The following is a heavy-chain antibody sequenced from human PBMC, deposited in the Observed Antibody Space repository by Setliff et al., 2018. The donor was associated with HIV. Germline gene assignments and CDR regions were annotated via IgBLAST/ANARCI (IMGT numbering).Heavy chain of an antibody. CDR3: ARQLSNSLES. Sequence: ASVKVSCKASGYTFTNYDINWVRQATGQGLEWMGRMNPNSGNTEYAQQFQGGVTMTRNTSISTAYMELSSLRSEDTAVYYCARQLSNSLESWGQGTPVTVPQ. V-gene: IGHV1-8*02. D-gene: IGHD1-1*01. CDR2: MNPNSGNT. CDR1: GYTFTNYD. J-gene: IGHJ4*02.